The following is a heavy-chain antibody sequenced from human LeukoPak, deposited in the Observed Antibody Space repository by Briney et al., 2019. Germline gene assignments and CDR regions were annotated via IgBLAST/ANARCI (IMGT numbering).Heavy chain of an antibody. D-gene: IGHD6-19*01. CDR3: TKAISGTYTIQH. V-gene: IGHV3-74*01. CDR2: INSDGSST. CDR1: GVTFSSYW. Sequence: GGSLRLSCAASGVTFSSYWMHWVRQAPGKGLVWVSRINSDGSSTSYAYSVKGRFTISRDNAKNTLYLQMNSLRAEDTAVYYCTKAISGTYTIQHWGQGTLVTVSS. J-gene: IGHJ1*01.